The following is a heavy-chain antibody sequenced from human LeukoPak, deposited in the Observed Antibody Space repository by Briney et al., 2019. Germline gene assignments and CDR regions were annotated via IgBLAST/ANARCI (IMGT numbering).Heavy chain of an antibody. V-gene: IGHV1-18*01. Sequence: GASVKVSCKASGYTFTSYGIIWVRQAPGQGLEWMGWISAYNGNTNYAQELQGRVTMTTDTSTSTAYLELRSLRSDDTAVYYCARGGGLVPGTWFDPWGQGTLVTVSS. J-gene: IGHJ5*02. CDR2: ISAYNGNT. CDR3: ARGGGLVPGTWFDP. CDR1: GYTFTSYG. D-gene: IGHD6-19*01.